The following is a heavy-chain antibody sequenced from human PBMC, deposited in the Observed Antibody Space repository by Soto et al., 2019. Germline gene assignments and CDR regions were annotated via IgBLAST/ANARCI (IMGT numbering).Heavy chain of an antibody. Sequence: PGESLKISCKGSGYSFTSYWIGWVRQMPGKGLEWMGIIYPGDSDTRYSPSFQGQVTISADKSISTAYLQWSSLKASDTAMYYCARGQGPRVVTEEVYYYYGMDVWGQGTTVTVSS. J-gene: IGHJ6*02. D-gene: IGHD2-15*01. V-gene: IGHV5-51*01. CDR1: GYSFTSYW. CDR3: ARGQGPRVVTEEVYYYYGMDV. CDR2: IYPGDSDT.